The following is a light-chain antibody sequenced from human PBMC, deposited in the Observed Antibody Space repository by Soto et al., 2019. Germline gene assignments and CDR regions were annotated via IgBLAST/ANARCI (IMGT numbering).Light chain of an antibody. J-gene: IGLJ1*01. CDR3: CSYASSSTYV. CDR2: EGS. CDR1: NSGVGRYNL. V-gene: IGLV2-23*01. Sequence: QSVLTQPASVSGSPGQSTTISCTGTNSGVGRYNLVSWYQQHPGKAPKLMIYEGSKRPSGVSTRFSGSKSGNTASLTISGLQAEDEADYYCCSYASSSTYVFGTGTKLTVL.